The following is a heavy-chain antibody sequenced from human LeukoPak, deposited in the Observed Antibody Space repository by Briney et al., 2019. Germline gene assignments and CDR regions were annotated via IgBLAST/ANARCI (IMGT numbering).Heavy chain of an antibody. CDR3: ARTPHSYGSLFDY. V-gene: IGHV4-4*07. CDR2: IHTSGST. D-gene: IGHD5-18*01. J-gene: IGHJ4*02. Sequence: PSETLSLTCTVSGGSISGYYWSWIRQPAGKGLEWIGRIHTSGSTNYNPSLKSRVTISVDTSKNQFSLKLSSVTAADTAVYYCARTPHSYGSLFDYWGQGTLVTVSS. CDR1: GGSISGYY.